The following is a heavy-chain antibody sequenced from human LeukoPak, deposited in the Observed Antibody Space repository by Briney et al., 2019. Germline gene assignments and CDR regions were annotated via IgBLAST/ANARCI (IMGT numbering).Heavy chain of an antibody. V-gene: IGHV1-2*02. CDR2: INPNSGGT. D-gene: IGHD2-2*02. CDR3: ARDWDIVVVTAAIRNYYYGMDV. CDR1: GYTFTGYY. Sequence: ASVKVSCKASGYTFTGYYIHWVRQAPGQGLEWMGWINPNSGGTNYAQKFQGRVTMTRDTSISTAYMELSRLRSDDTAVYYCARDWDIVVVTAAIRNYYYGMDVWGQGTTVTVSS. J-gene: IGHJ6*02.